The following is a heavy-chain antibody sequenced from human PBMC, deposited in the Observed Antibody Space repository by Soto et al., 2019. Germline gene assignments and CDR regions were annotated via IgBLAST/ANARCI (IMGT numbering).Heavy chain of an antibody. CDR2: INPSGGYT. V-gene: IGHV1-46*03. Sequence: QVQLVQSGAEVKKPGASVKVSCKASGYTFTSYYMNWVRQAPGQGLEWLGIINPSGGYTTYAQRFLGRFTRTSPTSAGTVDRERGSLTAAVTAVYYGARGGGIVVVTAPYDRWGQGTLVTVSS. D-gene: IGHD2-21*02. CDR3: ARGGGIVVVTAPYDR. J-gene: IGHJ5*02. CDR1: GYTFTSYY.